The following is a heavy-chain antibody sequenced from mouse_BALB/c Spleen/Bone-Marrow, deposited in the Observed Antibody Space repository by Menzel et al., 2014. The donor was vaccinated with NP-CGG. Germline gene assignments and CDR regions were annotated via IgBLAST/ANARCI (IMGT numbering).Heavy chain of an antibody. V-gene: IGHV1S81*02. CDR2: INPSNGRT. D-gene: IGHD2-1*01. Sequence: QVQLQQSGAELVKPGASVKLSCTASGYTFNSYWMHWVRQRPGQGLEWIGEINPSNGRTNYNERFKNKATLTVARSSSTSYMQLSSLTSGDSAVYFCARGGVFYGNLFDYWGQGTTLTVSS. J-gene: IGHJ2*01. CDR1: GYTFNSYW. CDR3: ARGGVFYGNLFDY.